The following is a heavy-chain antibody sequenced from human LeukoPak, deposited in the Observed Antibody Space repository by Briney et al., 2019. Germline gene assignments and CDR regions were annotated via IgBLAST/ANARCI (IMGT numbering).Heavy chain of an antibody. Sequence: GGSLRLSCAASGFTFSDYGMHWVRQAPGKGLEWVAVISYDGSNKYYADSVRGRFTISRDNSKNTLYLQMNSLRAEDTAVYHCAKENYGYAFDYWGQGTLVTVSS. D-gene: IGHD4-17*01. CDR1: GFTFSDYG. CDR2: ISYDGSNK. CDR3: AKENYGYAFDY. V-gene: IGHV3-30*18. J-gene: IGHJ4*02.